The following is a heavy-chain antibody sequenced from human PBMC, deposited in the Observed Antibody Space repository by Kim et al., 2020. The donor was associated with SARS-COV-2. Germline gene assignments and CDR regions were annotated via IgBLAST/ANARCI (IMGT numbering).Heavy chain of an antibody. D-gene: IGHD3-10*01. CDR3: ARGYGSGTNY. CDR2: RSK. J-gene: IGHJ4*02. V-gene: IGHV3-74*01. Sequence: RSKGCADAVKGRFTISRDNAKNTLYLQMNSLRLEDTAVYYCARGYGSGTNYWGQGTLVTVST.